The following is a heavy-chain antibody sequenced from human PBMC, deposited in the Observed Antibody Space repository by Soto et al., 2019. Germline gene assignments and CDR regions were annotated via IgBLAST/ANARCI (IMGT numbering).Heavy chain of an antibody. D-gene: IGHD3-3*01. Sequence: GGSLRLSCAASGFTFSSYGMHWVRQAPGKGLEWVAVISYDGSNKYYADSVKGRFTISRDNSKNTLYLQMNSLRAEDTAVYYCAKAGNDFWSGYYLRFYYYGMDVWGQGTTVTVSS. V-gene: IGHV3-30*18. CDR2: ISYDGSNK. J-gene: IGHJ6*02. CDR1: GFTFSSYG. CDR3: AKAGNDFWSGYYLRFYYYGMDV.